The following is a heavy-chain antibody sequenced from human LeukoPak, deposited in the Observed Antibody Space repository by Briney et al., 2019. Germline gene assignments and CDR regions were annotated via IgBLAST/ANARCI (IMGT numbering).Heavy chain of an antibody. CDR3: ARDPDDYSSSSGHWFDP. CDR1: GYTFTSYY. Sequence: GASVTVSCKASGYTFTSYYMHWVRQAPGHGLEWMGIINPSGGSTSYAQKFQGRVTMTRDMSTSTVYMELSSLRSEDTAVYYCARDPDDYSSSSGHWFDPWGQGTLVTVSS. J-gene: IGHJ5*02. CDR2: INPSGGST. D-gene: IGHD6-6*01. V-gene: IGHV1-46*01.